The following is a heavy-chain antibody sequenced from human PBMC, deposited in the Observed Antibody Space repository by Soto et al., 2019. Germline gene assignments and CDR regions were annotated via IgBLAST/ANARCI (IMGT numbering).Heavy chain of an antibody. CDR2: MNPTSGNT. J-gene: IGHJ4*02. Sequence: QVQLGQSGAEVKKPGASVKVSCKASGYTFTSYDINWVRQATGQGLEWMGWMNPTSGNTGYAQKFQGRVTMTRNTSISTAYMELSSLRSEDTAVYYCARERSSGWYVDYWGQGTLVTVSS. D-gene: IGHD6-19*01. CDR1: GYTFTSYD. CDR3: ARERSSGWYVDY. V-gene: IGHV1-8*01.